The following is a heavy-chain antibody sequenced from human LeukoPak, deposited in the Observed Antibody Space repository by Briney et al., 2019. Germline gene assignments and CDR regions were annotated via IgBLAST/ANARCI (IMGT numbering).Heavy chain of an antibody. CDR1: EFTVSSNY. Sequence: PGGSLRLSCAASEFTVSSNYMSWVRQAPGKGLEWVSVIYSGGSTYYADSVKGRFTISRDNSKNTLYLQMNSLRAEDTAVYYCARVNKLRYFDWDYWGQGTLVTASS. D-gene: IGHD3-9*01. J-gene: IGHJ4*02. V-gene: IGHV3-53*01. CDR3: ARVNKLRYFDWDY. CDR2: IYSGGST.